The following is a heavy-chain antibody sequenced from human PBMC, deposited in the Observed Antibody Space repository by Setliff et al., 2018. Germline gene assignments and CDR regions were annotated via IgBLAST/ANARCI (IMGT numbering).Heavy chain of an antibody. CDR1: GGSFSGYY. D-gene: IGHD7-27*01. V-gene: IGHV4-59*13. CDR2: IYYTGRT. Sequence: SETLSLTCAVYGGSFSGYYWSWIRQSPGKGLEWIGYIYYTGRTNYNPSLKSRVTISVDTSKNQFSLKLSSVTAADTAVYYCVRGGNWAYDYWGQGTLVTVSS. J-gene: IGHJ4*02. CDR3: VRGGNWAYDY.